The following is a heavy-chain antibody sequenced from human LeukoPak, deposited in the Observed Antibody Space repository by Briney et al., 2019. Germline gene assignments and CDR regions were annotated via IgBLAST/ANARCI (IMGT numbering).Heavy chain of an antibody. CDR1: GFTFSSYG. CDR3: ARGGRGKYYFDY. D-gene: IGHD3-16*01. V-gene: IGHV3-33*01. Sequence: GRSLRLSCAASGFTFSSYGMHWVRQAPGKGLERVAVIWYDGSNKYYADSVKGRFTISRDNSKNTLYLQMNSLRAEDTAVYYCARGGRGKYYFDYWGQGTLVTVSS. J-gene: IGHJ4*02. CDR2: IWYDGSNK.